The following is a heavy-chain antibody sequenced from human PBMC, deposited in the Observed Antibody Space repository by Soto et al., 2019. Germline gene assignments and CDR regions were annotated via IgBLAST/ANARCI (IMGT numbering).Heavy chain of an antibody. CDR3: ARDQAKAGGKIYDIYYYYGMDV. V-gene: IGHV3-33*01. Sequence: QVQLVESGGGVVQPGRSLRLSCAASGFTFSSYGMHWVRQAPGKGLEWVAVIWYDGSNKYYADSVKGRFTISRDNSRNTLHLPMNSLKAKDTAVYYCARDQAKAGGKIYDIYYYYGMDVWGQGTTVTVSS. D-gene: IGHD3-9*01. CDR1: GFTFSSYG. J-gene: IGHJ6*02. CDR2: IWYDGSNK.